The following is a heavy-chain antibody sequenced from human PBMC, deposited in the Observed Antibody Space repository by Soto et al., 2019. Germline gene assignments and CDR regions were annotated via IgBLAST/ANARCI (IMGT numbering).Heavy chain of an antibody. CDR1: GYTFTSYG. D-gene: IGHD1-7*01. CDR2: ISAYNGNT. CDR3: ARTYELELRPSPFDD. Sequence: QVQLVQSGAEVKKPGASVKVSCKASGYTFTSYGISWVRQAPGQGHEWMGWISAYNGNTNYAQKLQGRGTMTTDTSTSTAYMELRSLRSDDTAVYYCARTYELELRPSPFDDWGQGTLVTVSS. V-gene: IGHV1-18*01. J-gene: IGHJ4*02.